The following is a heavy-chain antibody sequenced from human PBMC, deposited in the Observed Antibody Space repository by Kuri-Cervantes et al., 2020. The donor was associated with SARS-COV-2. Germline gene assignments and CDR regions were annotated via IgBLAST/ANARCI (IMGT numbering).Heavy chain of an antibody. CDR3: TADTSDSSGYSNDY. CDR2: IKSKTNGGTT. Sequence: GGSLRLSCAASGFTFSNAWMTWVHQVPGKGLECVGRIKSKTNGGTTDYAAPVKGRFTISRDDSKNTLYLQMNSLKTEDTAVYYCTADTSDSSGYSNDYWGQGTLVTVSS. CDR1: GFTFSNAW. J-gene: IGHJ4*01. V-gene: IGHV3-15*01. D-gene: IGHD3-22*01.